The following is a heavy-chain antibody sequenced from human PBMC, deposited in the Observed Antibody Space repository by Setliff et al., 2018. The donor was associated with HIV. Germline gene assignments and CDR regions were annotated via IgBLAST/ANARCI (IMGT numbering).Heavy chain of an antibody. V-gene: IGHV1-2*02. CDR3: ARQLSNSLDY. CDR2: ISPHNGDR. CDR1: GYTFIDYF. D-gene: IGHD7-27*01. J-gene: IGHJ4*02. Sequence: ASVKVSCKASGYTFIDYFIHWVRQAPGQGLEWMGWISPHNGDRNIPQRFKGRVTMTRDTSINTAYMELSGLRSDDTAVYFCARQLSNSLDYWGQGTLVTVSS.